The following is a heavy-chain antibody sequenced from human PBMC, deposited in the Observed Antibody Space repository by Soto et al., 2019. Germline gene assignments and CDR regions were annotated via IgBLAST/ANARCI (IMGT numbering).Heavy chain of an antibody. J-gene: IGHJ6*02. V-gene: IGHV4-59*01. CDR1: GGSISGYY. CDR3: TRDGDGRMTTNPYYYYGMDV. D-gene: IGHD2-21*02. Sequence: SETVSLTCTVSGGSISGYYWRCIRQPPGKGLEWIGNVYYSGGAKYNPSGKRRVSRSVDTSKNQFSLNLSSVTAADTAVYYCTRDGDGRMTTNPYYYYGMDVWGPAITVT. CDR2: VYYSGGA.